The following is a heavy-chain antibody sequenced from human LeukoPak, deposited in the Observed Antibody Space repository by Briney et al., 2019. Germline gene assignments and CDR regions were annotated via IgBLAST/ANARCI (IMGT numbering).Heavy chain of an antibody. J-gene: IGHJ4*02. D-gene: IGHD3-22*01. CDR3: AKDTYYYDSSGYPHPDY. Sequence: GGSLRLSCAASGFTFSSYAMSWVRQAPGKGLEWVAVISYDGSNKYYADSVKGRFTISRDNSKNTLYLQMNSLRAEDTAVYYCAKDTYYYDSSGYPHPDYWGQGTLVTVSS. CDR2: ISYDGSNK. V-gene: IGHV3-30*18. CDR1: GFTFSSYA.